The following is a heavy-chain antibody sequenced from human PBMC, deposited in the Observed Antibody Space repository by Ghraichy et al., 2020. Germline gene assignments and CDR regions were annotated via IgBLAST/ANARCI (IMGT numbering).Heavy chain of an antibody. D-gene: IGHD2-21*01. CDR3: ARSMGEFYAIDS. CDR2: ITPLSGIP. CDR1: GASVSSPS. J-gene: IGHJ4*02. Sequence: SVKVSCKASGASVSSPSISWVRQAPGQGLEWMGRITPLSGIPTYARTFQYRVTIDADRSTNTVYMDLSSLRSEDTAVYFCARSMGEFYAIDSWGQGTLVTVSS. V-gene: IGHV1-69*02.